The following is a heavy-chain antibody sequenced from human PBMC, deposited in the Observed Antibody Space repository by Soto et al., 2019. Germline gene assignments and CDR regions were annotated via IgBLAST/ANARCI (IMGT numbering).Heavy chain of an antibody. Sequence: ASVKVSCKASGYTFTSYGISWVRQAPGQGLEWMGWISAYNGNTNYAQKLQGRVTMTTDTSTSTAYMELRSLRAEDTAVYYCAREVETDILTGLASWFDPWGQGTLVTVSS. CDR2: ISAYNGNT. J-gene: IGHJ5*02. V-gene: IGHV1-18*01. CDR1: GYTFTSYG. D-gene: IGHD3-9*01. CDR3: AREVETDILTGLASWFDP.